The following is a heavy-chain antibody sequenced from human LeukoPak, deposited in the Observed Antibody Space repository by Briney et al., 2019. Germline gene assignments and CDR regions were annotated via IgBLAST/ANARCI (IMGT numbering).Heavy chain of an antibody. V-gene: IGHV1-69*04. Sequence: SVKVSCKASGGTFSSYAISWVRQAPGQGLEWMGRIIPILGIANYAQKFQGRVTITADKSTSTAYMELRSLRSDDTAVYYCAREGDSSGYSDYWGQGTLVTVSS. J-gene: IGHJ4*02. CDR2: IIPILGIA. CDR3: AREGDSSGYSDY. CDR1: GGTFSSYA. D-gene: IGHD3-22*01.